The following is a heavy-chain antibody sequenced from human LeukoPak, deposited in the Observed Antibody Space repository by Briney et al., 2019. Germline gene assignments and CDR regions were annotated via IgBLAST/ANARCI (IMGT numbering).Heavy chain of an antibody. D-gene: IGHD2-15*01. CDR3: AKNGDRGAYCSGGSCYPYYYYYMDV. V-gene: IGHV3-23*01. CDR2: IIASGGTT. CDR1: GFPFSSYG. Sequence: GGTLVPSFAASGFPFSSYGISWVRPAPGKGLEWVSAIIASGGTTYYPDSVKGHFTISRDNSKNTLYLQMNSLSAEDTAIYYCAKNGDRGAYCSGGSCYPYYYYYMDVWGKGTTVTISS. J-gene: IGHJ6*03.